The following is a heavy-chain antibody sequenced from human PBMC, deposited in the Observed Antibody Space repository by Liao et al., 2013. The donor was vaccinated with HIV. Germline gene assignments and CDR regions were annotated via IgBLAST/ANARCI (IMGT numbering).Heavy chain of an antibody. CDR3: ARGRGAAMVSFDP. CDR1: GGSISDYD. D-gene: IGHD2-2*01. CDR2: TFTSGIA. J-gene: IGHJ5*02. Sequence: QVQLQESGPGLVKPSETLSLTCTVSGGSISDYDWSWIRQPAGKGLQWIGRTFTSGIASYSPSLKSRVTMSVDTAKNQFSLRLRSVTAADTAVYYCARGRGAAMVSFDPWGQGILVTVSS. V-gene: IGHV4-4*07.